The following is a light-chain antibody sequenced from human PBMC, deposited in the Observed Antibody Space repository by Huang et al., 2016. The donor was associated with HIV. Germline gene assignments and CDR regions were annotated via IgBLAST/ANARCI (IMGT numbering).Light chain of an antibody. V-gene: IGKV1-8*01. CDR3: QQYYSFPLT. CDR2: ATS. Sequence: AIRITQSPSSLSAYTGDKVSITCRASQDINTYLAWYQQKPGKPPSLLIYATSTLQSGVPSRFSGSGSGTDFTLTITHLQSEDFATYYCQQYYSFPLTFGQGSQVEV. J-gene: IGKJ1*01. CDR1: QDINTY.